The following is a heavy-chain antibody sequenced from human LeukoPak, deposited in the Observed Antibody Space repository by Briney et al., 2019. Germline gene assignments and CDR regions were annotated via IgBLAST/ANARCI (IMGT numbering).Heavy chain of an antibody. CDR1: GYTFTGYY. J-gene: IGHJ4*02. Sequence: ASVKVSCKASGYTFTGYYMHWVRQAPGLGLEWMGIINPSGGSSSYAQKFQGRVTMTRDTSTSTVYMELSSLRSEDTAVYYCARDYAYGSGSAYYFDYWGQGTLVTVSS. V-gene: IGHV1-46*01. CDR2: INPSGGSS. CDR3: ARDYAYGSGSAYYFDY. D-gene: IGHD3-10*01.